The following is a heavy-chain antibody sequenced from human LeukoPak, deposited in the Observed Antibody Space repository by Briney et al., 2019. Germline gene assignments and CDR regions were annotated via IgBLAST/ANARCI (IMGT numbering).Heavy chain of an antibody. CDR3: ARDVSMDIGGSDC. CDR2: TTDSGGST. V-gene: IGHV3-53*01. D-gene: IGHD2-2*03. J-gene: IGHJ4*02. CDR1: GLTVSSNY. Sequence: GGSLRLSCAASGLTVSSNYMSWVRQAPGKGLEWVSTTTDSGGSTHYADAVKGRFTMSRDNSKNTLYLQLNSLRAEDTAVYYCARDVSMDIGGSDCWGPGTLVTVCS.